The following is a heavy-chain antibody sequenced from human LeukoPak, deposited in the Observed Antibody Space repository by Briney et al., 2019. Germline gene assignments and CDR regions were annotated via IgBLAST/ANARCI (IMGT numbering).Heavy chain of an antibody. Sequence: GGSLRLSCAASGFTFDSYAVSWVRQAPGKGLEWVSSITGSGYSTYYGDSVRGRFTVSRDNSKNTLYLQMSSLRAADTAVYYCAKDLISSGWYDFDDWGQGTLVTVSS. D-gene: IGHD6-19*01. V-gene: IGHV3-23*01. CDR1: GFTFDSYA. J-gene: IGHJ4*02. CDR3: AKDLISSGWYDFDD. CDR2: ITGSGYST.